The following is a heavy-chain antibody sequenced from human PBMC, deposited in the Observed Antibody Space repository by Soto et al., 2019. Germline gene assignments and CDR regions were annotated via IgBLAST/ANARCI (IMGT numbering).Heavy chain of an antibody. V-gene: IGHV3-30-3*01. CDR3: ARGPNYYDDSGYFAY. J-gene: IGHJ4*02. CDR1: GFTFSIYP. CDR2: ISYDGDDK. Sequence: GGSLRLSCAASGFTFSIYPMHWVRQAPGKGLEWVALISYDGDDKYYADSVKGRFTISRDNSKNTVYLEMNSLRAEDTSVYFCARGPNYYDDSGYFAYWGQGALVT. D-gene: IGHD3-22*01.